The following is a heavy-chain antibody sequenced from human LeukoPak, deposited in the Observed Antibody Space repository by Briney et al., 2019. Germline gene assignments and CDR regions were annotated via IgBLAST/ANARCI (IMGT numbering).Heavy chain of an antibody. CDR1: GFTFSSYG. V-gene: IGHV3-30*18. J-gene: IGHJ4*02. Sequence: GRSLRLSCAASGFTFSSYGMHWVRQAPGKGLEWVAVISYDGSNKYYADSVKGRFTISRDNSKNTLYLQMYSLRAEDTAVYYCAKDPRSSGWYWSFDYWGQGTLVTVSS. D-gene: IGHD6-19*01. CDR3: AKDPRSSGWYWSFDY. CDR2: ISYDGSNK.